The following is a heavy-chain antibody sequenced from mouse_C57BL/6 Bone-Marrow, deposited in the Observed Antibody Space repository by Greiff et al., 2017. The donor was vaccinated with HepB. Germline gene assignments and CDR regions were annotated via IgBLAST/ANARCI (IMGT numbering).Heavy chain of an antibody. V-gene: IGHV1-81*01. CDR3: ARPHWDGYFDY. D-gene: IGHD4-1*01. Sequence: VKLQQSGAELARPGASVKLSCKASGYTFTSYGISWVKQRTGQGLEWIGEIYPRSGNTYYNEKFKGKATLTADKSSSTAYMELRSLTSEDSAVYFCARPHWDGYFDYWGQGTTLTVSS. J-gene: IGHJ2*01. CDR2: IYPRSGNT. CDR1: GYTFTSYG.